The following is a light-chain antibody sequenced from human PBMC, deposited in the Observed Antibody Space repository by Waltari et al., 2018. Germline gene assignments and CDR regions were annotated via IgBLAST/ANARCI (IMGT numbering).Light chain of an antibody. V-gene: IGKV1-33*01. CDR3: QQYDNLPIT. CDR2: DAS. J-gene: IGKJ5*01. CDR1: QAISNY. Sequence: DIQMTQSPSSLSASVGDRVTITCQASQAISNYLNWYQQKPGKAPKLLIYDASNLETGVPSRVSGSGSGTDVTFTISSLQPEDIATYYCQQYDNLPITFGQGTRLEIK.